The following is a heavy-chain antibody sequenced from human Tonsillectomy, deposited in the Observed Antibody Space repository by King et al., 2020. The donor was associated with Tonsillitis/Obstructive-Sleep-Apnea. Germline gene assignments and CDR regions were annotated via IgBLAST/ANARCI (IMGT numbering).Heavy chain of an antibody. Sequence: QLVQSGAEVKKPGASVKVSCKAFGDTFSTYGITWVRQAPGQGLEWMGWISVSTGNTDYAQKFQGRVTMTTDTSTSTTYLDLTSLSSDDTAVYYCARDKGLGYNYGEVFQYWGQGTLVTVSS. CDR3: ARDKGLGYNYGEVFQY. CDR1: GDTFSTYG. D-gene: IGHD5-18*01. CDR2: ISVSTGNT. V-gene: IGHV1-18*01. J-gene: IGHJ4*02.